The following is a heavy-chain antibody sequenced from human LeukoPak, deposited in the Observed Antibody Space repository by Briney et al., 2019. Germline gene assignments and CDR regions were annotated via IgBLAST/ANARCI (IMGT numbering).Heavy chain of an antibody. D-gene: IGHD1-1*01. CDR2: INTDGTTT. V-gene: IGHV3-74*01. J-gene: IGHJ5*02. Sequence: PGGSLRLSCAASGFSFSSYWMHWVRQAPGTGLVWVSRINTDGTTTNYADSVKGRFTISRDNAKNTVYLQMNSLRAEDTAVYHCAGNGNGWFDPWGQGTLVTVSS. CDR1: GFSFSSYW. CDR3: AGNGNGWFDP.